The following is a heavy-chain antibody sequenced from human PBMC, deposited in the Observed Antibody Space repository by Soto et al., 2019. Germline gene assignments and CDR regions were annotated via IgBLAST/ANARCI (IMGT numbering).Heavy chain of an antibody. D-gene: IGHD2-15*01. CDR3: AKDRESCSGGSCLPDY. CDR2: ISGSGGST. V-gene: IGHV3-23*01. CDR1: GFTFSSYA. Sequence: GSLRLSCAASGFTFSSYAMSWVRQAPGKGLEWVSAISGSGGSTYYADSVKGRFTISRGNFKNTLYLQMNSLRAEDTAVYYCAKDRESCSGGSCLPDYWGQGTLVTVSS. J-gene: IGHJ4*02.